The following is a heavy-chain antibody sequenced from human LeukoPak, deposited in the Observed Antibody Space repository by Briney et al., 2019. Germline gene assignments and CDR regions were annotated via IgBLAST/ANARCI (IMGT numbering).Heavy chain of an antibody. J-gene: IGHJ4*02. V-gene: IGHV3-33*01. CDR2: IWYDGSNK. D-gene: IGHD1-26*01. CDR3: ARDRMGADDY. Sequence: GGSLRLSCAASGFTLSNYGMHWVRQAPGKGLEWVAVIWYDGSNKYYADSVKGRFTISRDNSKNTLYLQMNSLRAEDTAVYYCARDRMGADDYWGQGTLVTVSS. CDR1: GFTLSNYG.